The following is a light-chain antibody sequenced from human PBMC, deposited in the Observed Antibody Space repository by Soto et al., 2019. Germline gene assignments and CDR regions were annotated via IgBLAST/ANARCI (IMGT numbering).Light chain of an antibody. V-gene: IGKV1-6*01. CDR2: AAS. CDR1: QGIRND. Sequence: AIQMTQSPSSLSASVGARVTITCRASQGIRNDLGWYQQKPGKAPKLLLYAASSLQSGVPSRFSGSGSGTEFTLTISSLQPEEVATYYCLQDYTYPYTFGQVTKLELK. CDR3: LQDYTYPYT. J-gene: IGKJ2*01.